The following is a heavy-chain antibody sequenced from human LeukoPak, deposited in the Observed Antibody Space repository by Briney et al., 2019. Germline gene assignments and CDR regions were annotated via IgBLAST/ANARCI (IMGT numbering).Heavy chain of an antibody. CDR3: ARHKGLGYYDSSGYFDY. J-gene: IGHJ4*02. CDR1: GGSISSGGYY. Sequence: SQTLSLTCTVSGGSISSGGYYWSWIRQHPGKGLEWIGYIYYSGSTYYNPSLKSRVTISVDTSKNQFSLKLSSVTAADTAVYYCARHKGLGYYDSSGYFDYWGQGTLVTVSS. V-gene: IGHV4-31*03. CDR2: IYYSGST. D-gene: IGHD3-22*01.